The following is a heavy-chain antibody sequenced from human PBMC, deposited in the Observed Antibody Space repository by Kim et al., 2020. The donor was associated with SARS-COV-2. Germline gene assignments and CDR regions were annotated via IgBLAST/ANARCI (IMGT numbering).Heavy chain of an antibody. CDR2: ITDDGSGT. D-gene: IGHD3-10*01. Sequence: GGSLRLSCSASGFIFRTYPMHWVRQAPVKGLECVSSITDDGSGTFYTDSVKGRFTISRDNSKNTLYLQMRTLRSDDTAVYYCARRGATGYDYWGQGTLVTVSS. J-gene: IGHJ4*02. V-gene: IGHV3-64D*08. CDR3: ARRGATGYDY. CDR1: GFIFRTYP.